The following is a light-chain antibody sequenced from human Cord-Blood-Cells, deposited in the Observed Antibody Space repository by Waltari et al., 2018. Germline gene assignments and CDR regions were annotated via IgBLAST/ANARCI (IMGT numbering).Light chain of an antibody. CDR3: QQYGSSPPRT. J-gene: IGKJ1*01. CDR1: QSVSSSY. CDR2: GAS. V-gene: IGKV3-20*01. Sequence: DIVLTQSPGTLSLSPGERATLSCRASQSVSSSYLAWYQQNPGQAPRLLIYGASSRATGIPDRFSGSGSGTDFTLTISRLEPEDFAVYYCQQYGSSPPRTFGQGTKVEIK.